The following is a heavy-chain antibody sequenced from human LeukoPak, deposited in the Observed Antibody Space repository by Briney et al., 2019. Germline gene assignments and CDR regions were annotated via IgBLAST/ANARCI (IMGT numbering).Heavy chain of an antibody. V-gene: IGHV3-21*01. D-gene: IGHD3-3*01. CDR3: ARDPPTYYDFWSGCSGGFDY. CDR1: GFTFSRYA. J-gene: IGHJ4*02. Sequence: PGGSLRLSCSASGFTFSRYAMNWVRQAPGKGLEWVASIGAASYYIYYADSVKGRFTISRDNAKNSLYLQMNSLRAKDTAVYYCARDPPTYYDFWSGCSGGFDYWGQGTLVTVSS. CDR2: IGAASYYI.